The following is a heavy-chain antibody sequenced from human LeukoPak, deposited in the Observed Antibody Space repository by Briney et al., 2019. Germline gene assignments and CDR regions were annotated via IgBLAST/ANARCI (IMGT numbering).Heavy chain of an antibody. CDR3: ARKGGDSSGWFTRIDYFDY. D-gene: IGHD6-19*01. Sequence: GASVKVSCEASGYTFTGYYMHWVRQAPGQGLEWMGWINPNSGGTNYAQKFQGRVTMTRDTSISTAYMELSRLRSDDTAVYYCARKGGDSSGWFTRIDYFDYWGQGTLVTVSS. CDR2: INPNSGGT. V-gene: IGHV1-2*02. J-gene: IGHJ4*02. CDR1: GYTFTGYY.